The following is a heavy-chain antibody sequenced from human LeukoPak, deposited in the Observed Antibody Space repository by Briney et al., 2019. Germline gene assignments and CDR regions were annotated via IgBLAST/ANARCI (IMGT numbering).Heavy chain of an antibody. Sequence: GSSVKVSCKASGGTFSSYAISWVRQAPGQGLEWMGGIIPIFGTANYAQKFQGRVTITADKSTSTAYMELSSLGSEDTAVYYCAGTMVRGVIRALDYYYYGMDVWGKGTTVTVSS. D-gene: IGHD3-10*01. J-gene: IGHJ6*04. V-gene: IGHV1-69*06. CDR2: IIPIFGTA. CDR1: GGTFSSYA. CDR3: AGTMVRGVIRALDYYYYGMDV.